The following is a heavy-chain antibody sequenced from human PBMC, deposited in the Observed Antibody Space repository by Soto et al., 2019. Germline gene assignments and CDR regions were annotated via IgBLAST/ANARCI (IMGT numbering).Heavy chain of an antibody. Sequence: ASVKVYCKVSGYTITELSMHWVRQAPGKGLEWMGGFDPEDGETIYAQKFQGRVTMTEDTSTDTAYMELSSLRSEDTAVYYCATDRGHSSSWTLFNFDYWGQGTLVTVSS. D-gene: IGHD6-13*01. CDR2: FDPEDGET. J-gene: IGHJ4*02. CDR3: ATDRGHSSSWTLFNFDY. CDR1: GYTITELS. V-gene: IGHV1-24*01.